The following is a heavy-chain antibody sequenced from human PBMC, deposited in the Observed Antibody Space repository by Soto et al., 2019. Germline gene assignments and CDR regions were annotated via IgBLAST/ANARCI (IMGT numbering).Heavy chain of an antibody. Sequence: ASETLSLTCTVSGGSISSYYWSWIRQPPGKGLEWIGYIYYSGSTNYNPSLKSRVTISVDTSKNQFSLKLSSVTAADTAVYYCARDMSSSWYFHGMDVWGQGTTVTVSS. D-gene: IGHD6-13*01. CDR1: GGSISSYY. CDR3: ARDMSSSWYFHGMDV. CDR2: IYYSGST. J-gene: IGHJ6*02. V-gene: IGHV4-59*01.